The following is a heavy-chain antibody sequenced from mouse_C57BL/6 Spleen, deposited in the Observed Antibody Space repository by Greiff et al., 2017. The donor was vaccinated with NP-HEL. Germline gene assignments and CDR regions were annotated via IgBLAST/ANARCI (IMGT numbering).Heavy chain of an antibody. J-gene: IGHJ4*01. CDR1: GFTFSDSG. V-gene: IGHV5-17*01. D-gene: IGHD1-1*01. CDR3: AREGYGRSYGVPYAMDY. CDR2: ISSGSSTI. Sequence: EVQRVESGGGLVKPGGSLKLSCAASGFTFSDSGLHWVRQAPDKGLEWVAYISSGSSTIYYADTLKGRFTISQDNAKNTLYMQMTSLRSEDTAMYYCAREGYGRSYGVPYAMDYWGQGTSVTVSS.